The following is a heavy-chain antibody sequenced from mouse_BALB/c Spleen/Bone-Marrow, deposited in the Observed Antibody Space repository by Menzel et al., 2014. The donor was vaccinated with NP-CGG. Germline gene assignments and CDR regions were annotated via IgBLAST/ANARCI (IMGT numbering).Heavy chain of an antibody. CDR3: ARGAARATWFAY. Sequence: EVKLMESGGGLLQPGGSRNLSCAASGFTFSSFGMHWVRQAPEKGLERVAYISSGSSTIYYADTVKGRFTISRDNPKNTLFLQMTSLRSEDTAMYYCARGAARATWFAYWGQGTLGAVSA. D-gene: IGHD3-1*01. V-gene: IGHV5-17*02. J-gene: IGHJ3*01. CDR2: ISSGSSTI. CDR1: GFTFSSFG.